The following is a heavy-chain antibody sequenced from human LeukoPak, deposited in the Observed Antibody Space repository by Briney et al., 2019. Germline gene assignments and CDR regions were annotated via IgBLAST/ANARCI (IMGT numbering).Heavy chain of an antibody. CDR1: GFTFSSYG. D-gene: IGHD3-16*01. Sequence: PGGSLRLSCAASGFTFSSYGMHWVRQAPGKGLEWVSSISSSSSYIYYADSVKGRFTISRDNAKNSLYLQMNSLRAEDTAVYYCARDGTFGGAYWGQGTLVTVSS. CDR2: ISSSSSYI. V-gene: IGHV3-21*01. CDR3: ARDGTFGGAY. J-gene: IGHJ4*02.